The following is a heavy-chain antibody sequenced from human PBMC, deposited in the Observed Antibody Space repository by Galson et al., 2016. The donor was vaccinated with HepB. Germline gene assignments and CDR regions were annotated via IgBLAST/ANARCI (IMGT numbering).Heavy chain of an antibody. CDR1: GFTFSHSA. CDR2: ISGNGGET. V-gene: IGHV3-23*01. CDR3: AKGGHYSPFDP. J-gene: IGHJ5*02. D-gene: IGHD2-21*01. Sequence: SLRLSCAASGFTFSHSALTWIRQAPGKGLEWVSTISGNGGETSYADSVRGRFTISRDNSWNTLSLQMNSLRAEDTALYHCAKGGHYSPFDPWGQGTLVTVSS.